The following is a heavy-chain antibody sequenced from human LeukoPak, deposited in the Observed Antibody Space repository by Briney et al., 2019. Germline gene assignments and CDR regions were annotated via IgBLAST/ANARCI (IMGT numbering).Heavy chain of an antibody. D-gene: IGHD1-26*01. Sequence: GRSLRLSCAASGFTFSXXXXXXVRQAPGXXXXXXXVIWYDGXNXXXXXXXXXXXXISRDNSKNTLYLQMNSLRAEDTAVYYCARADSGSYYYFDYWGQGTLVTVSS. CDR3: ARADSGSYYYFDY. CDR1: GFTFSXXX. J-gene: IGHJ4*02. CDR2: IWYDGXNX. V-gene: IGHV3-33*01.